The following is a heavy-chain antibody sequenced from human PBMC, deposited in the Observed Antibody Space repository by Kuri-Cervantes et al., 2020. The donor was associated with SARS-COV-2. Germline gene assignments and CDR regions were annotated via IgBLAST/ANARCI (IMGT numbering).Heavy chain of an antibody. V-gene: IGHV3-23*01. CDR2: ISGSGGST. D-gene: IGHD6-6*01. Sequence: GGSLRLSCAASGFTFSSYAMSWVRQAPGKGLEWVSAISGSGGSTYYADSVEGRFTISRDNAKNSLYLQMNSLRAEDTAVYYCARGTKAARQILSWDYWGQGTLVTVSS. CDR1: GFTFSSYA. CDR3: ARGTKAARQILSWDY. J-gene: IGHJ4*02.